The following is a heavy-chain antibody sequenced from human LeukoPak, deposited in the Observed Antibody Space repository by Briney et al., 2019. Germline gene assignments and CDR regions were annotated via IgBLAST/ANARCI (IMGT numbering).Heavy chain of an antibody. D-gene: IGHD3-10*01. CDR1: GFTFSSYW. V-gene: IGHV3-7*01. J-gene: IGHJ6*02. Sequence: GGSLRLSCAASGFTFSSYWMSWVRQAPGKGLEWVANIKQDGSEKYYVDSVKGRFTISRDNAKNSLYLQMNSLRAEDTAVYYCARASYGSGSYPSYYYYYGMDVWGQGTTVTVSS. CDR2: IKQDGSEK. CDR3: ARASYGSGSYPSYYYYYGMDV.